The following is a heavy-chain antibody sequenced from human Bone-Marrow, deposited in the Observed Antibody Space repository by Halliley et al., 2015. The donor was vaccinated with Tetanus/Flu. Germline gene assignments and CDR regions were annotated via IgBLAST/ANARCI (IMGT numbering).Heavy chain of an antibody. D-gene: IGHD1-26*01. J-gene: IGHJ2*01. V-gene: IGHV3-30-3*01. Sequence: SLRLSCAASGFTFRNHAMHWVRQAPGKGLEWVAVISYEGSIQTYADSVRGRFTISRDSSMNTLYLEMNSLKAEDTAVYYCARGKGGNYVHWSFDLWGRGTLVTVSS. CDR3: ARGKGGNYVHWSFDL. CDR1: GFTFRNHA. CDR2: ISYEGSIQ.